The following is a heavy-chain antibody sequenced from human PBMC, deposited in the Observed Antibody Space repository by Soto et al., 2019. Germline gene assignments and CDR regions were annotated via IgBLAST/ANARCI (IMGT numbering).Heavy chain of an antibody. CDR3: ARDARYCTNGVCYGDFFDY. Sequence: QVQLQESGPGLVKPSETLSLTCTVSGGSISSYYWSWIRQPPGKGLEWIGYIYYSGSTNYNPSLKSRGTISVDTSKNQFSLKLSSVTAADTAVYYCARDARYCTNGVCYGDFFDYWGQGTLVTVSS. J-gene: IGHJ4*02. D-gene: IGHD2-8*01. CDR1: GGSISSYY. V-gene: IGHV4-59*01. CDR2: IYYSGST.